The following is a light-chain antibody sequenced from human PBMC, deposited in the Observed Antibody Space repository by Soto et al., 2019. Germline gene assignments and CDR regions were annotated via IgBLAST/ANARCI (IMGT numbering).Light chain of an antibody. Sequence: QSALTQPPSASGSPGQSVTISCTGTSSDVGSYNYVSWYQHHPGKAPKVMIYEVNKRPSGVPDRFSGSKSGNTASLTVSGLQAEHEADYYCGSYADSNNYVFGTGTKVTVL. J-gene: IGLJ1*01. CDR2: EVN. V-gene: IGLV2-8*01. CDR3: GSYADSNNYV. CDR1: SSDVGSYNY.